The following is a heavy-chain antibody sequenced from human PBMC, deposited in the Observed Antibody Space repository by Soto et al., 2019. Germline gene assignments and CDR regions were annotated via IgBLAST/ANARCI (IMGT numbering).Heavy chain of an antibody. CDR2: ITPMFGTP. Sequence: SLKLSCKASGGTFSMYTITWVRQAPVQGLEWMGGITPMFGTPNYAQKFQGRVTITADESTSTAYMELSSLRSEDTAMYYCARDGTLYDSSAYYYLYWGQGTLVPVSS. V-gene: IGHV1-69*13. CDR3: ARDGTLYDSSAYYYLY. D-gene: IGHD3-22*01. CDR1: GGTFSMYT. J-gene: IGHJ4*02.